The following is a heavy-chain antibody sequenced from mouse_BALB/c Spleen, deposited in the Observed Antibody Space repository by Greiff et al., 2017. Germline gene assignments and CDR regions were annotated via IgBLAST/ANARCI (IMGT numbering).Heavy chain of an antibody. J-gene: IGHJ4*01. D-gene: IGHD1-2*01. CDR2: ISSGGGST. V-gene: IGHV5-12-1*01. CDR1: GFAFSCYY. Sequence: EVQLVESGGGLVTPGGSLKLSCAASGFAFSCYYMSWVRQTPVKRLEWVAYISSGGGSTYYPDTVKGRFTISRDNTKNTLYLQMSSLKSEDTALYYCARITTALHYYAMDYWGQGTSGTVAS. CDR3: ARITTALHYYAMDY.